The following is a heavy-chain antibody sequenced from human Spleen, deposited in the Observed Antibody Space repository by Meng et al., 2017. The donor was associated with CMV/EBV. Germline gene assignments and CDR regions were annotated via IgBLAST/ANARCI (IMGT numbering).Heavy chain of an antibody. Sequence: ASVKVSCKASGYTFGTDGISWVRQAPGQGLEWMGWISTYNGDTYYAQKIQGRVTMTTDTSTNTAYMEVRSLRSDDTAVYYCARVDVVVVLATTAYDYYNMDVWGQGTTVTVSS. V-gene: IGHV1-18*04. CDR1: GYTFGTDG. D-gene: IGHD2-2*03. CDR3: ARVDVVVVLATTAYDYYNMDV. CDR2: ISTYNGDT. J-gene: IGHJ6*02.